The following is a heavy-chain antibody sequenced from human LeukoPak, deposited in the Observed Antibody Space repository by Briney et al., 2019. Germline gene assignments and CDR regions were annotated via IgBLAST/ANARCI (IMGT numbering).Heavy chain of an antibody. Sequence: GGSLRLSCAASGFSSYAMSWVRQAPGKGLEWVSTISGSGGSTYYADSVKGRFTISRDNSKNTLYLHLNSLRAGDTAVYYCAKTIYDFWSGLDYWGQGTLVTVSS. CDR1: GFSSYA. CDR3: AKTIYDFWSGLDY. V-gene: IGHV3-23*01. D-gene: IGHD3-3*01. J-gene: IGHJ4*02. CDR2: ISGSGGST.